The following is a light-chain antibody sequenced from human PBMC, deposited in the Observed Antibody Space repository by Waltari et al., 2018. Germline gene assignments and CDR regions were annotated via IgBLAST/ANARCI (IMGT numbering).Light chain of an antibody. CDR3: QQLNSYPLT. CDR2: AAY. CDR1: QGISSY. Sequence: IQLNQSPSSLSASVGDSVTITSRASQGISSYLDWYQQKPGKAPKVLIYAAYTLQSGVPSRFSCSGSGTDFTLTISSLQPEDFATYYCQQLNSYPLTFGGGTKVEIK. V-gene: IGKV1-9*01. J-gene: IGKJ4*01.